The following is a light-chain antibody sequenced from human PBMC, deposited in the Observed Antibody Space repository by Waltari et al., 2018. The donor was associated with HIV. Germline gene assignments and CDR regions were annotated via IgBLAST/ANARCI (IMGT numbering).Light chain of an antibody. CDR3: QQRVTWPHT. CDR2: DAS. V-gene: IGKV3-11*01. J-gene: IGKJ2*01. CDR1: QDVDRY. Sequence: ELVLTQSPATLSLSPGERASLSCRASQDVDRYLAWYQQRPGQPPRLLIYDASSRATGVPPRFSGGGSGTDFFLTINSLEPEDFAIYFCQQRVTWPHTFGQGT.